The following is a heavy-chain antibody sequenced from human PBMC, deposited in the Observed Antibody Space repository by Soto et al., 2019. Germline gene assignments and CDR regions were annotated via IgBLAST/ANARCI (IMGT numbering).Heavy chain of an antibody. D-gene: IGHD1-20*01. Sequence: GGSLRLSCAASGFTFSNYWMHWVRQAPGKGLVWVSRVNGDGSSTFYADSVKGRFTISRENAENTVFLQMNSLRAEDTAVYYCARDNWNTVWGQGTMVTVSS. CDR2: VNGDGSST. V-gene: IGHV3-74*01. CDR1: GFTFSNYW. CDR3: ARDNWNTV. J-gene: IGHJ3*01.